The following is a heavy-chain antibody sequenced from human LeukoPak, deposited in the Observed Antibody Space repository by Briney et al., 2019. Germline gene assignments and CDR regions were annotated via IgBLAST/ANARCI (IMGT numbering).Heavy chain of an antibody. CDR2: ITNSGTT. Sequence: SETLSLTCNVSGESISSHYWSWTRQSPGKGLEWIGYITNSGTTKFNPSLKSRVTISRDTSKNQISLKLSSVTAADTAVYYCARDGYSGNDGLWGQGTLVTVSS. V-gene: IGHV4-59*11. CDR3: ARDGYSGNDGL. D-gene: IGHD5-12*01. CDR1: GESISSHY. J-gene: IGHJ4*02.